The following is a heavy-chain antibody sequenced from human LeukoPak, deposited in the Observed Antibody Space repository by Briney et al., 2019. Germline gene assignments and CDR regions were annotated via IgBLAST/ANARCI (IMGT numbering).Heavy chain of an antibody. CDR3: AKQGLSFAIDW. CDR2: IYPGDSDT. CDR1: GYRSTVSR. Sequence: KLGESLHTPRMTSGYRSTVSRVGGVRQMPGKGLEWMGIIYPGDSDTRYNPSFQGQVTISADNSISTAHLQWSSLEASDTAIYSCAKQGLSFAIDWGGQGTLVTVSS. D-gene: IGHD1-26*01. V-gene: IGHV5-51*01. J-gene: IGHJ4*02.